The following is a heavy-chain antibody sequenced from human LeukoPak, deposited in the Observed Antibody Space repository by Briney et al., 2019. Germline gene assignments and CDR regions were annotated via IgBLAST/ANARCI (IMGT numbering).Heavy chain of an antibody. Sequence: SETLSLTCAVYGGSFSSYYWSWIRQPPGKGLEWIGYIYYSGSTYYNPSLKSRVTISVDTSKNQFSLKLSSVTAADTAVYYCARAYYYYYMDVWGKGTTVTISS. J-gene: IGHJ6*03. V-gene: IGHV4-59*01. CDR1: GGSFSSYY. CDR2: IYYSGST. CDR3: ARAYYYYYMDV.